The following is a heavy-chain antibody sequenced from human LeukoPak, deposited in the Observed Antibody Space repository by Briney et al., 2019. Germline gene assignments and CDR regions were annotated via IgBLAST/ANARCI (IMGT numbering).Heavy chain of an antibody. D-gene: IGHD6-19*01. CDR1: GGSISSGDYY. V-gene: IGHV4-30-4*01. Sequence: PSQTLSLTCTVSGGSISSGDYYWSWIRQPPGKGLEWIGYIYYSGSTYYNPSLKSRVTISVDTSKNQFSLKLSSVTAADTAVYYCAMTSVAGTGLWYYWGQGTLVTVSS. CDR2: IYYSGST. J-gene: IGHJ4*02. CDR3: AMTSVAGTGLWYY.